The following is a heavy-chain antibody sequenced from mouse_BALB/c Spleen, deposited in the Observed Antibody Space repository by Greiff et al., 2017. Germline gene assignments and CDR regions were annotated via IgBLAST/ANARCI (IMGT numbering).Heavy chain of an antibody. CDR2: IDPANGNT. CDR1: GFNIKDTY. J-gene: IGHJ2*01. Sequence: VQLQQSGAELVKPGASVKLSCTASGFNIKDTYMHWVKQRPEQGLEWIGRIDPANGNTNYDPKFQGKATITADTSSNTAYLQLSSLTSEDTAVYYCARSGYYGSSLDYWGQGTTLTVSS. CDR3: ARSGYYGSSLDY. D-gene: IGHD1-1*01. V-gene: IGHV14-3*02.